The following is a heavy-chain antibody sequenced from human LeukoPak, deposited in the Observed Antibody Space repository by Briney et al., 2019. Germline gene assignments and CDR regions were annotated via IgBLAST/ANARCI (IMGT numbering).Heavy chain of an antibody. CDR1: GGSISSYY. J-gene: IGHJ6*03. Sequence: SETLSLTCIVSGGSISSYYWNWIRQPAGKGLEWIGRIYTSGSTNYNPSLKSRVTMSVDTSKNQFSLKLSSVTAADTAVYYCARDLAYGDYRDYYYYYMDVWGKGTTVTVSS. CDR2: IYTSGST. V-gene: IGHV4-4*07. D-gene: IGHD4-17*01. CDR3: ARDLAYGDYRDYYYYYMDV.